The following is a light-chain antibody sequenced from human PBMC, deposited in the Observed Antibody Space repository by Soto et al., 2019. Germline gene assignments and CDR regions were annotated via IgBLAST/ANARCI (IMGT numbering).Light chain of an antibody. CDR3: QPYGSSPGT. V-gene: IGKV3-20*01. Sequence: EIVLTQSPGTLSLSPGERATLSCRASQSVSSSYLAWYQQKPGQAPRLLIYGASSRATGIPDRFSGSGSGTDFTLTISRLEPVDFAVYYCQPYGSSPGTFGQGTKVEIK. CDR1: QSVSSSY. J-gene: IGKJ1*01. CDR2: GAS.